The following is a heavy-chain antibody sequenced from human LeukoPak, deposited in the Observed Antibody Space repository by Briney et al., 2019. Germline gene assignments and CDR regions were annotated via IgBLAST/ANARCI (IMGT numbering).Heavy chain of an antibody. CDR2: TYPGDSDT. CDR1: GYSFTNHW. D-gene: IGHD3-22*01. J-gene: IGHJ6*02. V-gene: IGHV5-51*01. CDR3: ARRERYSSGFTCCIDYYGMDV. Sequence: GESLHISCNCSGYSFTNHWIGWVRQMPGKGLEWMGITYPGDSDTRYSPSCQGQVSIAVDKYLSTPYLQWIRPKASDTAMYYCARRERYSSGFTCCIDYYGMDVWGQGTTVTVSS.